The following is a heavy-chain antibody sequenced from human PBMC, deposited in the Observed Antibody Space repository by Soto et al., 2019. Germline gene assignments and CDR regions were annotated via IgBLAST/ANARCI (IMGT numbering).Heavy chain of an antibody. V-gene: IGHV3-21*01. J-gene: IGHJ5*02. CDR1: GFTFSSYS. D-gene: IGHD3-3*01. Sequence: PGGSLRLSCAASGFTFSSYSMNWVRQAPGKGLEWVSSISSSSSYIYYADSVKGRFTISRDNAKNSLYLQMNSLRAEDTAVYYCARAPNPDQGAYYDFWSGYYTSSNWFDPWGQGTLVTVSS. CDR3: ARAPNPDQGAYYDFWSGYYTSSNWFDP. CDR2: ISSSSSYI.